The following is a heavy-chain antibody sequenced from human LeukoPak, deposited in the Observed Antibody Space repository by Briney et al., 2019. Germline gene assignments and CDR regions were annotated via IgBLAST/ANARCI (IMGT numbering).Heavy chain of an antibody. V-gene: IGHV3-53*01. J-gene: IGHJ5*02. D-gene: IGHD3-10*01. CDR3: ARVASRFGGGFDP. CDR2: IYSGGST. Sequence: GGSLRLSCAASGFTVSSNYMSWVRQAPGKGLEWVSVIYSGGSTYYADSVKGRFTISRDNSKNTLYLQMNSLRAEDTAVYYCARVASRFGGGFDPWGQGTLVTVSS. CDR1: GFTVSSNY.